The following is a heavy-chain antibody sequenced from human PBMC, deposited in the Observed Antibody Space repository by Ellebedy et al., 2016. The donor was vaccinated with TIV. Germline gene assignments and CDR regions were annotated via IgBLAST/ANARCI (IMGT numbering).Heavy chain of an antibody. CDR1: DYSFTTYG. CDR2: TGVYNFLT. J-gene: IGHJ6*03. V-gene: IGHV1-18*04. CDR3: AKSHGFYHYMDV. Sequence: AASVQVSCKASDYSFTTYGITWVRQAPGQGLEWVGWTGVYNFLTKYSEKLQGRVTVTADISTHTAYLELRSLRSDDTAVYYCAKSHGFYHYMDVWGQGTTVTVSS.